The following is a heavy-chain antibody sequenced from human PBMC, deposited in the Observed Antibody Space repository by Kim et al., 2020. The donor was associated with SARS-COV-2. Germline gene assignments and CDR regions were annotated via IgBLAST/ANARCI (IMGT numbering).Heavy chain of an antibody. CDR1: GFTFSDYA. CDR2: VWHDGNNR. V-gene: IGHV3-33*01. CDR3: AREDKRAPHEYFHH. Sequence: GGSLRLSCAASGFTFSDYAMHWVRQAPGKGLEWVGVVWHDGNNRYYADSVRGRFTISSDNSENTLNLQMNSLRAEDTAAYYCAREDKRAPHEYFHHWCQG. J-gene: IGHJ1*01.